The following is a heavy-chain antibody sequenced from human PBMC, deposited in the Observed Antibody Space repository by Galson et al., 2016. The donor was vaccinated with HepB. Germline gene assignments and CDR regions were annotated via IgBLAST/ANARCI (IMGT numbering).Heavy chain of an antibody. V-gene: IGHV1-46*01. Sequence: SVKVSCKASGYTFTSYYIHWVRQAPGQGLEWMGIINPSGGTTSYAQKFQGRVTMTRDTSNRAAYMELSRLRSDDTAVYYCVRGSRSSSWYLVDPYNWFDPWGQGTLVTVSS. D-gene: IGHD6-13*01. CDR3: VRGSRSSSWYLVDPYNWFDP. CDR2: INPSGGTT. CDR1: GYTFTSYY. J-gene: IGHJ5*02.